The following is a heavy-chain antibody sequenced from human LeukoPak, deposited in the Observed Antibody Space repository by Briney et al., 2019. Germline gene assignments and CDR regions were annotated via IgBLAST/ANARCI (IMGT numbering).Heavy chain of an antibody. CDR1: GFTFRRYN. CDR3: ARDAQWLVPEGYYYYMDV. J-gene: IGHJ6*03. V-gene: IGHV3-21*01. D-gene: IGHD6-19*01. Sequence: GGSLRLSCAGSGFTFRRYNMNWFRRAPGKGLERVSSISSRSSYLVYADSLKGRFTISRDNAKTSLYLQMNSLGAEDTAVYYCARDAQWLVPEGYYYYMDVWGKGTTVTVSS. CDR2: ISSRSSYL.